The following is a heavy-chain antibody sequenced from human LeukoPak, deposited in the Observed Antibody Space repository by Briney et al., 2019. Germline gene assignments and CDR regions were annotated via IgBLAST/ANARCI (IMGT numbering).Heavy chain of an antibody. CDR3: ATGNYYDSRGYYTFGY. Sequence: GGSLRLSCAASGFTFSRYWMHWVRQVPGKGLVWVSLINGDGSTTSYADFVKGRFTISRDNAKNTLSLQVNSLRAEDTAVYYCATGNYYDSRGYYTFGYWGQGALVTVSS. D-gene: IGHD3-22*01. V-gene: IGHV3-74*01. CDR2: INGDGSTT. J-gene: IGHJ4*02. CDR1: GFTFSRYW.